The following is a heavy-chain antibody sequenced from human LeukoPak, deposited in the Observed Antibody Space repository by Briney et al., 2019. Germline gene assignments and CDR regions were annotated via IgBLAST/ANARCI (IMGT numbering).Heavy chain of an antibody. Sequence: SVKVSCKASGGTFSSYAISWVRQAPGQGLEWMGRIIPILGIANYAQKFQGRVTITADKSTSTAYMELSSLRSEDTAVYYCAREATVTTEPDYWGQGTLVTVSS. D-gene: IGHD4-17*01. CDR3: AREATVTTEPDY. V-gene: IGHV1-69*04. CDR1: GGTFSSYA. CDR2: IIPILGIA. J-gene: IGHJ4*02.